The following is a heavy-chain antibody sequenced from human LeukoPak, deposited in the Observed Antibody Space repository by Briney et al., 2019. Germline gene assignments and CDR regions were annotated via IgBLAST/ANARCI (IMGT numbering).Heavy chain of an antibody. CDR1: GGSISYYY. Sequence: SETLSLTCTVSGGSISYYYWSWNRQPPGKGLEWIGNIYYSGSTNYNPSLKSRVTISVDTSRNQFSLKLRSVTAADTAVYYCARAHSSSFDYWGQGTLGTVSS. CDR2: IYYSGST. V-gene: IGHV4-59*01. D-gene: IGHD6-19*01. J-gene: IGHJ4*02. CDR3: ARAHSSSFDY.